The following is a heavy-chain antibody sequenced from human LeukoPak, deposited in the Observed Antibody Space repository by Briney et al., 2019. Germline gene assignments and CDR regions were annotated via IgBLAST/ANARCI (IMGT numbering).Heavy chain of an antibody. J-gene: IGHJ4*02. V-gene: IGHV3-7*01. D-gene: IGHD3-10*01. Sequence: GGSLRLSCAASGFTFSNYWMSWVRQAPGKGLEWVANIKQDGSEKYYVDSVKGRFTISRDNAKNSLYLQMNSLRAEDTAVYYCARDHGSMVRGNTEDYWGQGTLVTVSS. CDR3: ARDHGSMVRGNTEDY. CDR1: GFTFSNYW. CDR2: IKQDGSEK.